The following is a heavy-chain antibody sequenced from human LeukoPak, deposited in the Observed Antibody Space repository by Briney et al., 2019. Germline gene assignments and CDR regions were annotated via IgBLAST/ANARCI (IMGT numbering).Heavy chain of an antibody. Sequence: SVKVSCKASGYPFISYGISWVRQAPGQGLEWMGGIIPIFGTANYAQKFQGRVTITADESTSTAYMELSSLRSGDTAVYYCARDRGYYDSSGYYFPYYFDYWGQGTLVTVSS. D-gene: IGHD3-22*01. V-gene: IGHV1-69*13. J-gene: IGHJ4*02. CDR3: ARDRGYYDSSGYYFPYYFDY. CDR2: IIPIFGTA. CDR1: GYPFISYG.